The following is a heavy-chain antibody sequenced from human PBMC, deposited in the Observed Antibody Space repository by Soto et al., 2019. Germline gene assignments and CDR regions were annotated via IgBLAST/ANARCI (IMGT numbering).Heavy chain of an antibody. CDR2: IFSNDDK. CDR1: GLSLSNAKVG. Sequence: ESGPTLVNPTETLTLTCIVSGLSLSNAKVGVGWIRQPPGKALEWLAHIFSNDDKSYNTSLDRRLTISKDTSRSQVVLTMTNLDPVDSGTYYCALIKDCSRTDCFLASFDPWGQGTLVTVSS. V-gene: IGHV2-26*01. CDR3: ALIKDCSRTDCFLASFDP. J-gene: IGHJ5*02. D-gene: IGHD2-2*01.